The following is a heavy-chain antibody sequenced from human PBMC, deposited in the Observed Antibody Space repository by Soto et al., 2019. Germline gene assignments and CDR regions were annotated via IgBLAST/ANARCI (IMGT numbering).Heavy chain of an antibody. CDR1: GYTFTDYY. CDR2: IKSDSGTT. V-gene: IGHV1-2*02. Sequence: QVQLVQSGAEVKKPGASVKVSCKASGYTFTDYYVHWVRQAPGQGLEWMGWIKSDSGTTHYAKKFEGRLTMTRDTSISTAYMGLSTMRSDATAVYYCARGSLHYDLYGMDVWGQGTTVTVS. J-gene: IGHJ6*02. D-gene: IGHD3-16*01. CDR3: ARGSLHYDLYGMDV.